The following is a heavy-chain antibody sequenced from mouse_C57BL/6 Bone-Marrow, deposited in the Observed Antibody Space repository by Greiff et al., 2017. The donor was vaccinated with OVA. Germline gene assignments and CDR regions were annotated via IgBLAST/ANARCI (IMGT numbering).Heavy chain of an antibody. V-gene: IGHV1-81*01. D-gene: IGHD1-3*01. CDR2: IYPRSGNT. CDR1: GYTFTSYG. J-gene: IGHJ2*01. Sequence: LVESGAELARPGASVKLSCKASGYTFTSYGISWVKQRTGQGLEWIGEIYPRSGNTYYNEKFKGKATLTADKSSSTAYMELRSLTSEDSAVYFCARGAGESFDYWGQGTTLTVSS. CDR3: ARGAGESFDY.